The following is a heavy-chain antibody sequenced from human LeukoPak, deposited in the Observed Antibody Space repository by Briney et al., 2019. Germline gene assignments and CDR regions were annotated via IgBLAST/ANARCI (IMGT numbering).Heavy chain of an antibody. CDR1: GFTFRSYG. CDR3: AKDGFWTSRTSYHGAHFFDH. CDR2: ISFDGSNT. D-gene: IGHD3/OR15-3a*01. J-gene: IGHJ4*02. V-gene: IGHV3-30*18. Sequence: GGSLRLSCAASGFTFRSYGIHWVRQAPGKGLEWVACISFDGSNTYYVDSVKGRFTISRDNSKNTLYLQMSSLRPEDTALYYCAKDGFWTSRTSYHGAHFFDHWGQGIQVTVSS.